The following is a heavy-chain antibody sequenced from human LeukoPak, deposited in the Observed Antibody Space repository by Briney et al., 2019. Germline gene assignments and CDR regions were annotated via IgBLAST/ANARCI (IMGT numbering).Heavy chain of an antibody. V-gene: IGHV3-30*18. J-gene: IGHJ4*02. CDR1: GFTFSSYG. CDR2: ISYDGSNK. CDR3: AKDLRYYDSSGYLDY. Sequence: GGSLRLSCAASGFTFSSYGMHRVRQAPGKGLEWVAVISYDGSNKYYADSVKGRFTISRDNSKNTLYLQMNSLRAEDTAVYYCAKDLRYYDSSGYLDYWGQGTLVTVSS. D-gene: IGHD3-22*01.